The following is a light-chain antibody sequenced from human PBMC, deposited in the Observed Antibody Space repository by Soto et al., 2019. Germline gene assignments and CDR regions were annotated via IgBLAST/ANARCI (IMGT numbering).Light chain of an antibody. CDR2: GVS. CDR3: QQYNKWPLT. CDR1: QSVSRN. Sequence: EILMTQSPATLSVSPGERVTLSCRPSQSVSRNLAWYQQKPGQAPKLLIYGVSTRATGIPARISVSGSETQFTLTISTLQSEDFGFYYCQQYNKWPLTVGGGTKVDIK. J-gene: IGKJ4*01. V-gene: IGKV3-15*01.